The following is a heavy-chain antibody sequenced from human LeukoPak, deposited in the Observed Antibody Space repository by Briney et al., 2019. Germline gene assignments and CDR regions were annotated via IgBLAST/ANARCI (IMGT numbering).Heavy chain of an antibody. Sequence: SETLSLTCTVSGYSISSGYYWGWIRQPPGKGLEWIGSIYHSGSTYYNPSHKSRVTISVDTSKNQFSLKLSSVTAADTAVYYCAREYCSSTSCYGAFDIWGQGTMVTVSS. J-gene: IGHJ3*02. CDR1: GYSISSGYY. CDR2: IYHSGST. V-gene: IGHV4-38-2*02. CDR3: AREYCSSTSCYGAFDI. D-gene: IGHD2-2*01.